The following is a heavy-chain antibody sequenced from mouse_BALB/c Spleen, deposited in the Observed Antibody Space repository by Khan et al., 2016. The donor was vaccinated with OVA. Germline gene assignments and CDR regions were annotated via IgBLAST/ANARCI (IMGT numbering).Heavy chain of an antibody. Sequence: VQLQESGTELARPGASVKLSCKASGYTFTSYWMQWVKQRPGQGLEWIGAIYPGDGNSRYTQKFKGKATLTADKSYSTACMQLSSLACDDSAFYYCARGGITTMDCDYWGKGTTPTVSS. CDR3: ARGGITTMDCDY. CDR2: IYPGDGNS. V-gene: IGHV1-87*01. CDR1: GYTFTSYW. D-gene: IGHD1-1*01. J-gene: IGHJ2*01.